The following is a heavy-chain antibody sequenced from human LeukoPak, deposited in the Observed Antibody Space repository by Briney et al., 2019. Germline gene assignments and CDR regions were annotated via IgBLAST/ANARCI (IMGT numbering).Heavy chain of an antibody. CDR3: ARGDSTSGNNYSGLDTFDI. V-gene: IGHV3-33*01. CDR1: GFTFSSYG. CDR2: IWYDGSRN. J-gene: IGHJ3*02. Sequence: PGGSLRLSCAASGFTFSSYGMHWVRQAPGKGLEWVAVIWYDGSRNLYADSVKGRFTISRDNSKNTLFLQMNSLRAEDTAVYYCARGDSTSGNNYSGLDTFDIWGQGTMVTVSS. D-gene: IGHD3-10*01.